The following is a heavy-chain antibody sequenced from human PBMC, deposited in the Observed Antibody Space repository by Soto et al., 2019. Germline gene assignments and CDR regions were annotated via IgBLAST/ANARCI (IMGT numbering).Heavy chain of an antibody. Sequence: EVQLVESGGGLVQPGGSLRLSCAASGFTFSSYSMNWVRQAPGKGLEWVSYISSSSSPIYYADSVKGRFTISRDNAKNSLYLQMNSLRAEDTAVYYCARVKKGQVDYWGQGTLVTVSS. V-gene: IGHV3-48*01. CDR3: ARVKKGQVDY. CDR1: GFTFSSYS. J-gene: IGHJ4*02. CDR2: ISSSSSPI.